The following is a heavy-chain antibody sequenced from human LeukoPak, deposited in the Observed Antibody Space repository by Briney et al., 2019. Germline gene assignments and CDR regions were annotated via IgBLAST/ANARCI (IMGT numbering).Heavy chain of an antibody. J-gene: IGHJ4*02. CDR1: GYTFTSYG. CDR2: ISAYNGNT. V-gene: IGHV1-18*01. CDR3: AREGIGDILTDYPYGYFDY. Sequence: GASVKVSCKASGYTFTSYGISWVRQAPGQGLEWMGWISAYNGNTNYAQKLQGRVTMTTDTSTSTAYMELRSLRSDDTAVYYCAREGIGDILTDYPYGYFDYWGQGTLVTVSS. D-gene: IGHD3-9*01.